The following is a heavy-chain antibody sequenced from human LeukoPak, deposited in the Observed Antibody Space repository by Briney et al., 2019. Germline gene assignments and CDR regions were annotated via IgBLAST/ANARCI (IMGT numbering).Heavy chain of an antibody. CDR3: ARHASITGKEFDY. J-gene: IGHJ4*02. V-gene: IGHV5-51*01. D-gene: IGHD1-20*01. CDR1: GYSFTSYW. CDR2: IHPGDSDT. Sequence: GESLKISCKGSGYSFTSYWIGWVRQMPGKGLEWMGIIHPGDSDTRYSPSFQGQVTISVDKSVSTAYLQWSSLKASDTAMYFCARHASITGKEFDYWGQGTLVTVSS.